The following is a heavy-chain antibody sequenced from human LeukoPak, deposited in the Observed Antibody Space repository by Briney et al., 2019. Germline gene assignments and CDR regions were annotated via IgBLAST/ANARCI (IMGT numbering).Heavy chain of an antibody. CDR3: AKGVSGSYFFDY. CDR1: GFTFSSYA. Sequence: GGSLRLSCAASGFTFSSYAMSWVRQAPGKGLEWVSAISGSGGSTYYADPVKGRFTISRDNSKNTLYLQMNSLRAEDTAVYYCAKGVSGSYFFDYWGQGTLVTVSS. V-gene: IGHV3-23*01. D-gene: IGHD1-26*01. J-gene: IGHJ4*02. CDR2: ISGSGGST.